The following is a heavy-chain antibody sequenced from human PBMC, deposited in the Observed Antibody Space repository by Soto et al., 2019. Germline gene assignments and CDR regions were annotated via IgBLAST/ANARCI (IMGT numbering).Heavy chain of an antibody. D-gene: IGHD5-18*01. Sequence: SETLSLTCTVSGGSVSSGSYYWSWIRQPPGKGLEWIGYIYYSGGTNYNPSLKSRVTISVDTSKNQFPLKLSSVTAADTAVYYCARGGGVTATFDYWGQGTLVTVSS. CDR2: IYYSGGT. J-gene: IGHJ4*02. CDR1: GGSVSSGSYY. CDR3: ARGGGVTATFDY. V-gene: IGHV4-61*01.